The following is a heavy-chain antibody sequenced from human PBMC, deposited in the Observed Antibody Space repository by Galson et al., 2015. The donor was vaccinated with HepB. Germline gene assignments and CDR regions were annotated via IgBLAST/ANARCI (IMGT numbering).Heavy chain of an antibody. J-gene: IGHJ4*02. CDR2: SCGGFGRA. V-gene: IGHV3-23*01. D-gene: IGHD1-26*01. Sequence: SLSLSCAVPGFTFSSDAMRWVRQAPGNGLEWVASSCGGFGRAYYANSVKGRFTISRDNSKNTLFLQMNSLRVEDTALYYCAKGRGSGSFSELVNWGQGALVTVSS. CDR3: AKGRGSGSFSELVN. CDR1: GFTFSSDA.